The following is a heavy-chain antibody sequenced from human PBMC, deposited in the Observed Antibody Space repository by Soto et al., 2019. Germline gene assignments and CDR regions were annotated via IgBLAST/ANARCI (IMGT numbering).Heavy chain of an antibody. CDR1: GYSFTSYW. CDR3: ARQDLRGLYYYDSNGLAWFDP. CDR2: ITPGDSDT. J-gene: IGHJ5*02. Sequence: SLKISGKGSGYSFTSYWLGWVRQTPGKGLEWRWIITPGDSDTRDSTCCQGQVNIAADKSVSTAYLEWSSLKASDTAMYYCARQDLRGLYYYDSNGLAWFDPWGQGTLVTVS. V-gene: IGHV5-51*01. D-gene: IGHD3-22*01.